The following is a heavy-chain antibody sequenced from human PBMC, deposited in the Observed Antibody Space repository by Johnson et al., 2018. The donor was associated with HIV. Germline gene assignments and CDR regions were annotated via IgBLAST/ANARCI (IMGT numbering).Heavy chain of an antibody. J-gene: IGHJ3*02. D-gene: IGHD1-26*01. CDR3: AKERVWELRGGADAFDI. CDR1: GFTFSSYG. V-gene: IGHV3-30*18. Sequence: VQLVESGGGVVQPGRSLRLSCAASGFTFSSYGMHWVRQAPGKGLEWVAVISYDGSNKYYADSVKGRFTISRDNSKNTLYLQMNSLRAEGTAVYYCAKERVWELRGGADAFDIWGQGTMVTVSS. CDR2: ISYDGSNK.